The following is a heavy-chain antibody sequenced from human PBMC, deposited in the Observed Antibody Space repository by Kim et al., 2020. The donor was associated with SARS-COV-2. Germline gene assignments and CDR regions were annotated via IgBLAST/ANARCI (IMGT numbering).Heavy chain of an antibody. CDR2: MNPNSGNT. CDR1: GYTFTSYD. D-gene: IGHD3-10*01. CDR3: ARRDRGGLGYYYYYMDV. V-gene: IGHV1-8*01. J-gene: IGHJ6*03. Sequence: ASVKVSCKASGYTFTSYDINWVRQATGQGLEWMGWMNPNSGNTGYAQKFQGRVTMTRNTSISTAYMELSSLRSEDTAVYYCARRDRGGLGYYYYYMDVWGKGTTVTVSS.